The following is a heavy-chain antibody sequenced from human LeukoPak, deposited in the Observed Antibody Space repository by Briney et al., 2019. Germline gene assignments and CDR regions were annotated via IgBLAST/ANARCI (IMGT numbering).Heavy chain of an antibody. V-gene: IGHV3-48*03. Sequence: PGGSLRLSCAAPGFTFSSYEMNWVRQAPGKGLEYISYISSSASNIYNADSVKGRFTISRDNAKNSLYLQMNSLRAEDTAVYYCAKDEGYMDTRFGELSAFDYWGQGTLVTVSS. J-gene: IGHJ4*02. CDR1: GFTFSSYE. D-gene: IGHD3-10*01. CDR3: AKDEGYMDTRFGELSAFDY. CDR2: ISSSASNI.